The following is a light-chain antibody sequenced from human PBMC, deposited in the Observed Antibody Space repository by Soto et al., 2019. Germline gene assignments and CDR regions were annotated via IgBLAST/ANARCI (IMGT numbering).Light chain of an antibody. V-gene: IGKV1-39*01. CDR2: AAS. J-gene: IGKJ1*01. Sequence: DIQMTQSPSSLSASVGDRVTITCRASQTISSYLNWYQQTPGRAPKLLIYAASSLQCGVPSMFSGSGSGTDFTLTISSLQPEDFATFYCQQTYSTPSTWTFGQGTKVDIK. CDR3: QQTYSTPSTWT. CDR1: QTISSY.